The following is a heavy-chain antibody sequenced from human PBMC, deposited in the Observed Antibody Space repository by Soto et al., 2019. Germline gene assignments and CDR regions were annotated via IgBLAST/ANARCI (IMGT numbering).Heavy chain of an antibody. D-gene: IGHD2-15*01. CDR1: GFTFSSYA. Sequence: QVQLVESGGGVVQPGRSLRLSCAASGFTFSSYAMHWVRQAPGKGLEWVAVISYDGSNKYYADSVKGRFTISRDNSKKPLYLQMTSLRAEDTAVYYWARVPSSSGRAHFDSWGQGTLVTVSS. V-gene: IGHV3-30-3*01. CDR2: ISYDGSNK. CDR3: ARVPSSSGRAHFDS. J-gene: IGHJ4*02.